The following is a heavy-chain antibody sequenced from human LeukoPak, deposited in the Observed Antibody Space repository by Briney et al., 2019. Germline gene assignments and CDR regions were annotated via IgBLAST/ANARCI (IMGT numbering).Heavy chain of an antibody. V-gene: IGHV1-8*01. CDR2: MNPNSGNT. CDR3: ARVIAAAFNNWFDP. Sequence: GASVKVSCKASGYTFTSYDINWVRQGPGQGLEWMWWMNPNSGNTGYAQKFQGRVTMTRNTSISTAYMELSSLRSEDTAVYYCARVIAAAFNNWFDPWGQGTLVTVSS. CDR1: GYTFTSYD. D-gene: IGHD6-13*01. J-gene: IGHJ5*02.